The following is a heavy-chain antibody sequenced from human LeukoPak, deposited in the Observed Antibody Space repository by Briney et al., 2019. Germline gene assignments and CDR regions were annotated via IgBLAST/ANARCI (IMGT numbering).Heavy chain of an antibody. CDR3: VKYLRCSGGSCYSGDY. D-gene: IGHD2-15*01. Sequence: GGSLRLSCSASGFTFSSYAMHWVRQAPGKGLEYVSAISSNGGSTYYADSVKGRFTISRDNSKNTLYLQMSSLRAEDTAVYYCVKYLRCSGGSCYSGDYWGQGTLVTVSS. CDR2: ISSNGGST. V-gene: IGHV3-64D*09. J-gene: IGHJ4*02. CDR1: GFTFSSYA.